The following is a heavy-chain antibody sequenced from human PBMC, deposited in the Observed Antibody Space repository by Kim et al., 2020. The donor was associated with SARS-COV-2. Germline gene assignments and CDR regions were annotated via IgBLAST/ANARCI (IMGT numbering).Heavy chain of an antibody. CDR3: SRETRGYNNGYPVYSGLDV. V-gene: IGHV4-59*01. D-gene: IGHD5-18*01. CDR1: GGSMSTYY. Sequence: SETLSLTCTVSGGSMSTYYWSWIRQPPGKGLEWIGYIYDTGNTKYNPSLKSRVTISVDTSKNQFSLMLNSVTAADTAVYYCSRETRGYNNGYPVYSGLDV. CDR2: IYDTGNT. J-gene: IGHJ6*01.